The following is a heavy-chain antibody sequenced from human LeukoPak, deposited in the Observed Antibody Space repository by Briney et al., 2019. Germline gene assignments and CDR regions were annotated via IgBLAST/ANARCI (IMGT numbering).Heavy chain of an antibody. D-gene: IGHD3-3*01. CDR3: ARGDYDFWSGYYRVMDV. CDR2: IYTSGST. J-gene: IGHJ6*03. V-gene: IGHV4-4*07. Sequence: SETLSLTCTVSGSSISSYYWSWIRQPAGKGLEWIGRIYTSGSTNYNPSLKSRVTISVDTSKNQFSLKLSSVTAADTAVYYCARGDYDFWSGYYRVMDVWGKGTTVTVSS. CDR1: GSSISSYY.